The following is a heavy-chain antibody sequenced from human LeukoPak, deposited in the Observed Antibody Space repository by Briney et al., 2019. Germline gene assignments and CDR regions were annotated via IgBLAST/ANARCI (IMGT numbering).Heavy chain of an antibody. Sequence: GGPLRLSCAASGFTFSSYSMNWVRQAPGKGLEWVSSISSSSSYIYYADSVKGRFTISRDNAKNSLYLQMNNLRAGDTAVYYCARVRSDSNGWYHVLDWGQGTPVTVSS. CDR1: GFTFSSYS. CDR3: ARVRSDSNGWYHVLD. J-gene: IGHJ4*02. CDR2: ISSSSSYI. D-gene: IGHD6-19*01. V-gene: IGHV3-21*01.